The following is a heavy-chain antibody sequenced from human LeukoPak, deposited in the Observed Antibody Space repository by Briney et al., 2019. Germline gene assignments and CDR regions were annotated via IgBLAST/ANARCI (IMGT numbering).Heavy chain of an antibody. CDR1: GFTFSNYA. CDR2: ISGTGSST. V-gene: IGHV3-23*01. J-gene: IGHJ5*02. Sequence: GGSLRLSCAASGFTFSNYAMSWVRQAPGKGLELVSVISGTGSSTYYADSVKSRFTISRDNSKNTLYLQMSRLSAEDTAVYYCANGSRGYYYDNWYGPWGQGTLVTVSS. D-gene: IGHD3-22*01. CDR3: ANGSRGYYYDNWYGP.